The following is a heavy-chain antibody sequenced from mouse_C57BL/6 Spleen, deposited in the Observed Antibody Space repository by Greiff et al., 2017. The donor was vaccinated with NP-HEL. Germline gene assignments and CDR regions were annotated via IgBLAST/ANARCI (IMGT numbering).Heavy chain of an antibody. CDR3: TTSPLITTVYYFDY. CDR2: IDPENGDT. CDR1: GFNIKDDY. D-gene: IGHD1-1*01. J-gene: IGHJ2*01. Sequence: VQLQQSGAELVRPGASVKLSCTASGFNIKDDYMHWVKQRPEQGLEWIGWIDPENGDTEYASKFQGKATITADKSSNTAYLQLSSLTSEDTAVYYCTTSPLITTVYYFDYWGQGTTLTVSS. V-gene: IGHV14-4*01.